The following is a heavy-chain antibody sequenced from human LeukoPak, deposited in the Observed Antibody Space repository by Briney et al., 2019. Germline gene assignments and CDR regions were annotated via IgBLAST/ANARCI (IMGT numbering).Heavy chain of an antibody. CDR2: IYYSGST. J-gene: IGHJ4*02. CDR1: GGSISSYY. D-gene: IGHD3-16*01. V-gene: IGHV4-59*08. Sequence: NPSETLSLTCTVSGGSISSYYWSWIRQPPGKGLEWIGYIYYSGSTNYNPSLKSRVTISVDTSKNQFSLKLSSVTAADTAVYYCARHTRLSTDPFDYWGQGTLVTVSS. CDR3: ARHTRLSTDPFDY.